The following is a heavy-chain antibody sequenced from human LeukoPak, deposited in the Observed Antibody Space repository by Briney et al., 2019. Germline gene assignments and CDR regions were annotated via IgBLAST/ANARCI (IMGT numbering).Heavy chain of an antibody. Sequence: GGSLRLSCAASGFTFSSYGMHWVRQAPGKGLEWVAVIWYDGSNKYYADSVKGRFTISRDNSKNTLYLQMNSLRAEDTAVYYCARSYGNTAPFDYWAREPWSPSPQ. CDR2: IWYDGSNK. CDR1: GFTFSSYG. V-gene: IGHV3-33*03. D-gene: IGHD2/OR15-2a*01. J-gene: IGHJ4*02. CDR3: ARSYGNTAPFDY.